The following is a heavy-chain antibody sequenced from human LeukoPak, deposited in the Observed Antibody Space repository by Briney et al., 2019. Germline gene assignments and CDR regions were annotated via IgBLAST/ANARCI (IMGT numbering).Heavy chain of an antibody. J-gene: IGHJ6*03. CDR1: GFTFSSYA. V-gene: IGHV3-23*01. CDR3: AKGGGYEAQYYYDYLDV. D-gene: IGHD5-12*01. CDR2: ISGSGGST. Sequence: PGGSLRLSCAASGFTFSSYAMSWVRQAPGKGLEWVSAISGSGGSTYYADSVKGRFTISRDNSKNTLYLQMKSLRAEDTAVYYCAKGGGYEAQYYYDYLDVWGKGTTVTISS.